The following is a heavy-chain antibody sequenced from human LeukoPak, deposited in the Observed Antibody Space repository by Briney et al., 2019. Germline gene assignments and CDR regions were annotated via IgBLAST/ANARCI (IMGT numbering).Heavy chain of an antibody. CDR1: GYTFTGYY. Sequence: GASVKVSCKASGYTFTGYYMHWVRQAPGQGLEWMGWINPNSGGTNYARKSQGRVTMTRDTSISTAYMELSRLRSDDTAVYYCARAFCTLLSGGSCYAKTFDIWGQGTMVTVSS. CDR2: INPNSGGT. V-gene: IGHV1-2*02. J-gene: IGHJ3*02. D-gene: IGHD2-15*01. CDR3: ARAFCTLLSGGSCYAKTFDI.